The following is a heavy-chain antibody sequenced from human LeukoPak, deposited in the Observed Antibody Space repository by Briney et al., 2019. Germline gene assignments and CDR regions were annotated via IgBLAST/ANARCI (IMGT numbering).Heavy chain of an antibody. D-gene: IGHD6-13*01. CDR1: GGTFSSYA. Sequence: SVKVSCKASGGTFSSYAISWVRQAPGQGLEWMGRIIPILGIANYAQKFQGRVTITADKSTSTAYMELSSLRSEDTAVYYCARAVWVXAAXGTIKDTNWFDPWGQGTLVTVSS. J-gene: IGHJ5*02. V-gene: IGHV1-69*04. CDR3: ARAVWVXAAXGTIKDTNWFDP. CDR2: IIPILGIA.